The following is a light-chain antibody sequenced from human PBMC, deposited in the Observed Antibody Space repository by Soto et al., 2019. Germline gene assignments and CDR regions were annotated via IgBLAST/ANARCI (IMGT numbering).Light chain of an antibody. J-gene: IGKJ1*01. CDR1: QSVSSSY. CDR2: AAS. CDR3: QQYGGSPWT. V-gene: IGKV3-20*01. Sequence: EIVLTQSPGTLSLSPGERATLSCRASQSVSSSYLAWYHQKPCQGPRVLVYAASSRATGIPDRFSGSGSGTDFPLTISRLEPEDFAVYYCQQYGGSPWTFGQGTKVEIQ.